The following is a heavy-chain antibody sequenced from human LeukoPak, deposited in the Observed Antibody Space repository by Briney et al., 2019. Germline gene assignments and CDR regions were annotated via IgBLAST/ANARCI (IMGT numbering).Heavy chain of an antibody. Sequence: PGGSLRLSXAASGFTFSSYSMNWVRQAPGKGLEWVSSISSSSSYIYYADSVKGRFTISRDNAKNSLYLQMNSLRAEDTAVYYCARMWGQLLTNAFDIWGQGTMVTVSS. CDR2: ISSSSSYI. V-gene: IGHV3-21*01. D-gene: IGHD2-2*01. CDR1: GFTFSSYS. J-gene: IGHJ3*02. CDR3: ARMWGQLLTNAFDI.